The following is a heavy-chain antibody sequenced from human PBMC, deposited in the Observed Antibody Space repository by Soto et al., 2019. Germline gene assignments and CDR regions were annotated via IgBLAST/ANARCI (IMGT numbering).Heavy chain of an antibody. CDR1: GFRFSNYA. J-gene: IGHJ4*02. CDR2: FGVDYVT. D-gene: IGHD2-8*02. V-gene: IGHV3-23*01. Sequence: EVQLLESGGGLRQPGGSLRLSCATSGFRFSNYAMSWVRQAPGKGLEWVSGFGVDYVTYYADSVRGQFTISRDNSKNTLYLQMNSLTAEDTALYYCAKAKGSFDHTGPDQWGQGTLVTVSS. CDR3: AKAKGSFDHTGPDQ.